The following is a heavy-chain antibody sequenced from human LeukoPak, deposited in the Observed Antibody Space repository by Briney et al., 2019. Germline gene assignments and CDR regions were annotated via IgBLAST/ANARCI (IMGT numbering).Heavy chain of an antibody. V-gene: IGHV1-2*02. CDR3: ARAGYSYGYYFDY. J-gene: IGHJ4*02. D-gene: IGHD5-18*01. Sequence: GASVKVSCKASGYTFTGYYMHWVRQAPGQGLEWMGWINPNSGGTNYAQKFQGRVTMTRDTSISTAYMELSRLRSDDTAVYFYARAGYSYGYYFDYWGQGTLVTVSS. CDR2: INPNSGGT. CDR1: GYTFTGYY.